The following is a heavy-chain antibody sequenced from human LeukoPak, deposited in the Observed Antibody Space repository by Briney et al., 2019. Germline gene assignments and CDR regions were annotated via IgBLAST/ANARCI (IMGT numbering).Heavy chain of an antibody. D-gene: IGHD3-10*01. J-gene: IGHJ4*02. CDR1: KFTFSHYG. V-gene: IGHV3-30*18. CDR2: ISSDGSIK. Sequence: GGSLRLSCTASKFTFSHYGMRWVRQAPGKGLEWVAVISSDGSIKVYADSVKGRFTLSRDNSINTVDLQMNSLRAEDTAVYYCVKGGGVISYYFDYWGQGILVTVYS. CDR3: VKGGGVISYYFDY.